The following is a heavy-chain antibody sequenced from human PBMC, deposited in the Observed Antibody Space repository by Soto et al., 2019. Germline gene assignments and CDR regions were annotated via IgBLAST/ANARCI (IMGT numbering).Heavy chain of an antibody. J-gene: IGHJ5*02. CDR2: MNPNSGNT. D-gene: IGHD6-13*01. Sequence: QVQLVQSGAEVKKPGASVKVSCKASGYTFTSYDINWVRQATGQGLEWMGWMNPNSGNTGYAQKFQGRVTMTRNTSISTAYMDLSSLRSEDTAVYYCARERSAAGTGWFVPWGQGALVTVSS. CDR3: ARERSAAGTGWFVP. V-gene: IGHV1-8*01. CDR1: GYTFTSYD.